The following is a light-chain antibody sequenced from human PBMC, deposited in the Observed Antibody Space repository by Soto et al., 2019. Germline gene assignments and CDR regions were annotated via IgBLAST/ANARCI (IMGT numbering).Light chain of an antibody. CDR3: SSYTRNSTLV. CDR1: SSDVGGYNY. J-gene: IGLJ2*01. V-gene: IGLV2-14*01. CDR2: EVS. Sequence: QSALTQPASVTGSPGQSITISCTGTSSDVGGYNYVSWYQQHPGKAPKLMIYEVSNRPSGVSNRFSGSKPGNTASLTISGLQADDEADYYCSSYTRNSTLVFGGGTKLTVL.